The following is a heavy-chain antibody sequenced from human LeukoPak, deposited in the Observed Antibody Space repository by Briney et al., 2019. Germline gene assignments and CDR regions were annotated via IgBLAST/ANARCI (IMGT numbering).Heavy chain of an antibody. Sequence: ASVKVSCKASGYTFTDYPMHWVRQAPGQRLEWMGWINVGNGNTKYSQEFQGRVTITRDTSASTAYMELSSLRSEGMAVYYCARNLAVAPHAYYFDYWGQGTLATVSS. D-gene: IGHD6-19*01. V-gene: IGHV1-3*03. J-gene: IGHJ4*02. CDR2: INVGNGNT. CDR1: GYTFTDYP. CDR3: ARNLAVAPHAYYFDY.